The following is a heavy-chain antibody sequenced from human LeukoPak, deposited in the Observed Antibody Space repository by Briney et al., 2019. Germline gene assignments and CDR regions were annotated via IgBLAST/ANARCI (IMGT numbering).Heavy chain of an antibody. CDR1: GGSFSGYY. CDR2: INHSGST. CDR3: ARGLPMVRGVNWFDP. V-gene: IGHV4-34*01. J-gene: IGHJ5*02. D-gene: IGHD3-10*01. Sequence: SETLSLTCAVYGGSFSGYYWSWIRQPTGKGLEWIGEINHSGSTNYNPSLKSRVTISVDTSKNQFSLKLSSVTAADTAVYYCARGLPMVRGVNWFDPWGQGTLVTVSS.